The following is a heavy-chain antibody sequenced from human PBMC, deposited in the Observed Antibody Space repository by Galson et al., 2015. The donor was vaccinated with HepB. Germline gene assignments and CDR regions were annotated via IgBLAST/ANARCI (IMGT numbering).Heavy chain of an antibody. Sequence: SLRLSCAASGFTFDDYAMHWVRQAPGKGLEWVSGINWNSGSIGYADSVKGRFTISRDNAKNSPYLQMNSLRAEDTALYYCAKSSSFDYYWGRRRGGGNYFDYWGQGTLVTVSS. V-gene: IGHV3-9*01. D-gene: IGHD3-22*01. CDR3: AKSSSFDYYWGRRRGGGNYFDY. CDR1: GFTFDDYA. CDR2: INWNSGSI. J-gene: IGHJ4*02.